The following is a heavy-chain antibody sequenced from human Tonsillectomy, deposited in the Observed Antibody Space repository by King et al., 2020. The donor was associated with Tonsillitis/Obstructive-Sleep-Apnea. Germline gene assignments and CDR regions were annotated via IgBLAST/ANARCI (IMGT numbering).Heavy chain of an antibody. J-gene: IGHJ5*02. Sequence: LQLQESGPGLVKPSETLSLTCTVSGGSISSSXYYWGWIRQPPGKGLEWIGSIYYSGSTYYNPSLKSPVTISVDTSKNQFSLKLSSVTAADTAVYYCARSXXVVXPXATXRPWFDXWGXGTLVTVS. D-gene: IGHD2-2*01. CDR2: IYYSGST. CDR1: GGSISSSXYY. V-gene: IGHV4-39*01. CDR3: ARSXXVVXPXATXRPWFDX.